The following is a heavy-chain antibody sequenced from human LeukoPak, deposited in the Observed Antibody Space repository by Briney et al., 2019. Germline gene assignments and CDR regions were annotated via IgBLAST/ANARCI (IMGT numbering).Heavy chain of an antibody. CDR3: ARVRGSTSCYWFDP. CDR2: IYYSGST. Sequence: SETLSLTCTVSGGSVSSDSYYWSWIRQPPGKGLEWIGSIYYSGSTYYNPSLKSRVTISVDTSKNQFSLKLSSVTAADTAVYYCARVRGSTSCYWFDPWGQGTLVTVSS. V-gene: IGHV4-39*07. J-gene: IGHJ5*02. D-gene: IGHD2-2*01. CDR1: GGSVSSDSYY.